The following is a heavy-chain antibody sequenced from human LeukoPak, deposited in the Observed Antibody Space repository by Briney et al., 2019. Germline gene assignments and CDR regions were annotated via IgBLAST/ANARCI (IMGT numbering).Heavy chain of an antibody. CDR3: ARSDYGDYADC. D-gene: IGHD4-17*01. J-gene: IGHJ4*02. Sequence: GGSLRLSCAASGFTFSSYSMNWVRQAPGKGLEWVPSISSSSSYIYYADSVKGRFTISRDNAKNSLYLQMNSLRAEDTAVYYCARSDYGDYADCWGQGTLVTVSS. CDR1: GFTFSSYS. CDR2: ISSSSSYI. V-gene: IGHV3-21*01.